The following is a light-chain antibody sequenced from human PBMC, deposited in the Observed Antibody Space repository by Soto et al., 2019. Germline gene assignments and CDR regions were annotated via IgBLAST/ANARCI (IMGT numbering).Light chain of an antibody. J-gene: IGKJ1*01. Sequence: EFVLTQSPGTLSLSLGERATLSCRASQSVSSNLAWYQQKPGQAPRLLIYGASTRATGIPDRFSGSGSGTDFSLTIRRLEPDDFAVYYCQKYGNFWTFGQGTKVDIK. V-gene: IGKV3-20*01. CDR3: QKYGNFWT. CDR1: QSVSSN. CDR2: GAS.